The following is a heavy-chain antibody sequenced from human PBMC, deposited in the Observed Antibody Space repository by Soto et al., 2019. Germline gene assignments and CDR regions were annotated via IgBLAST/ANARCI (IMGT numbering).Heavy chain of an antibody. Sequence: QVQLVQSGAEVKKPGSSVKVSCKDSGGTFSTYSMFWVRQAPGQGLEWMGRIIPMLGIRNYAQRFQDRVTIPADKCTATAHMELSSLRSEDKALYYCTLGSWSGEGFDIRGQGTMVTVS. J-gene: IGHJ3*02. CDR3: TLGSWSGEGFDI. CDR1: GGTFSTYS. CDR2: IIPMLGIR. V-gene: IGHV1-69*02. D-gene: IGHD2-21*01.